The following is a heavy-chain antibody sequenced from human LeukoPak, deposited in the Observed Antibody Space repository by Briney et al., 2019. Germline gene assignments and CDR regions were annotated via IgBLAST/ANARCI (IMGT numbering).Heavy chain of an antibody. CDR3: ARRYCGGDCYSPDYGMDV. CDR2: IIPIFGIA. V-gene: IGHV1-69*04. J-gene: IGHJ6*02. CDR1: GGAFSSYA. Sequence: SVKVSCKASGGAFSSYAISWVRQAPGQGLEWMGRIIPIFGIANYAQKFQGRVTITADKSTSTAYMELSSLRSEDTAVYYCARRYCGGDCYSPDYGMDVWGQGTTVTVSS. D-gene: IGHD2-21*02.